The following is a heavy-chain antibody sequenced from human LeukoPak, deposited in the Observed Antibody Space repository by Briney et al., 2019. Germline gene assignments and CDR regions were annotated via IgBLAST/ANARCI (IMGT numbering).Heavy chain of an antibody. CDR2: IYSGGST. D-gene: IGHD2/OR15-2a*01. CDR1: GFTFSSYS. Sequence: GGSLRLSCAASGFTFSSYSMNWVRQAPGKGLEWVSVIYSGGSTYYADSVKGRFTISRDNSKNTLYLQMNSLSAEDTAVYYCARGLSYLFYFDYWGQGTLVTVSS. J-gene: IGHJ4*02. CDR3: ARGLSYLFYFDY. V-gene: IGHV3-53*01.